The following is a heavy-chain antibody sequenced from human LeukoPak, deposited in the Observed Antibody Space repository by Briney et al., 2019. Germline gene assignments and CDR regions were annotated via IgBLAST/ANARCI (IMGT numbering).Heavy chain of an antibody. CDR1: GFTFSTYA. CDR2: FSGSGGNT. V-gene: IGHV3-23*01. J-gene: IGHJ4*02. Sequence: GGSLRLSCAASGFTFSTYAMSWVRQAPGKGLEWVSSFSGSGGNTYYADSVKGRFTISRDNSKNTLYLQMNSLRAEDTAVYYCAKDLMTTVVTQDFDYWGQGTLVTVSS. D-gene: IGHD4-23*01. CDR3: AKDLMTTVVTQDFDY.